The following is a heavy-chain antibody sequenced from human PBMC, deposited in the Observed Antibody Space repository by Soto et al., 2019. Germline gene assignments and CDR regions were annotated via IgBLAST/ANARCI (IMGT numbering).Heavy chain of an antibody. Sequence: QVQLQESGSGLVKPSETLSLTCTVSGGSISSYYWSWIRQPAGKGLEWIGRIYTSGSTNYNPSLKSRVTMSVDTSKNQFSLKLSSVTATDTAVYYCARGLSAVAGSYGMDVWGQGTTVTVSS. CDR3: ARGLSAVAGSYGMDV. D-gene: IGHD6-19*01. CDR2: IYTSGST. CDR1: GGSISSYY. J-gene: IGHJ6*02. V-gene: IGHV4-4*07.